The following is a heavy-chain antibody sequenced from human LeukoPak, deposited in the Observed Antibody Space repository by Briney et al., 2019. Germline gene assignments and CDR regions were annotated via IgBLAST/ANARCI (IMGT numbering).Heavy chain of an antibody. D-gene: IGHD3-9*01. CDR3: ARVGLLDDILTGYPDNWFDP. Sequence: SETLSLTCTVSGGSVSSGSYYWSWIRQPPGKGLEWLGYIYYSGSTNYNPSLKSHVTLSEDTSKNQFSLKLSSVTAADTAVYYCARVGLLDDILTGYPDNWFDPWGQGTLVTASS. V-gene: IGHV4-61*01. CDR2: IYYSGST. CDR1: GGSVSSGSYY. J-gene: IGHJ5*02.